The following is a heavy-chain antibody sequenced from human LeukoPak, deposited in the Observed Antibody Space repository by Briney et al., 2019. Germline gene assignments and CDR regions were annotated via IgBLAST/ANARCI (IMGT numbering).Heavy chain of an antibody. CDR3: ARDYSSGSYPRIYFDY. D-gene: IGHD3-10*01. CDR1: GFTFSSYG. J-gene: IGHJ4*02. V-gene: IGHV3-23*01. Sequence: GGSLRLSCAASGFTFSSYGMSWVRQAPGKGLEWVSAISGSGGSTYYADSVKGRFTISRDNSKSTLYVQMNSLRAEDTAVYYCARDYSSGSYPRIYFDYWGQGTLVTVSS. CDR2: ISGSGGST.